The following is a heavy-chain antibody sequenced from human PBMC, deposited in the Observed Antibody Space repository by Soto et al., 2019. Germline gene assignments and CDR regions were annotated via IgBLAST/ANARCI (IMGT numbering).Heavy chain of an antibody. J-gene: IGHJ3*02. CDR2: ISYDGSNK. CDR3: AKDGRSDYGGNSDFDI. Sequence: QVQLVESGGGVVQPGRSLRLSCAASGFTFSSYGMHWVRQAPGKGLEWVAVISYDGSNKYYADSVKGRFTISRDNSKNTLYLQMNSLSAEDTAVYYCAKDGRSDYGGNSDFDIWGQGTMVTVSS. V-gene: IGHV3-30*18. CDR1: GFTFSSYG. D-gene: IGHD4-17*01.